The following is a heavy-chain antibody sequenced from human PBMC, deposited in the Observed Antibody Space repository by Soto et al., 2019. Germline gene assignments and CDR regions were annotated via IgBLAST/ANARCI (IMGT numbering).Heavy chain of an antibody. CDR3: AKDRRYYYDSSGYYLLDY. D-gene: IGHD3-22*01. J-gene: IGHJ4*02. V-gene: IGHV3-23*01. CDR2: ISGSGGST. CDR1: GFTFSSYA. Sequence: EVQLLESGGGLVQPGGSLRLSCAASGFTFSSYAMSWVRQAPGKGREWVSAISGSGGSTYYADSVKGRFTISRDNAKNTLYLQMNSLRAEDTAVYYCAKDRRYYYDSSGYYLLDYWGQGPLVTVSS.